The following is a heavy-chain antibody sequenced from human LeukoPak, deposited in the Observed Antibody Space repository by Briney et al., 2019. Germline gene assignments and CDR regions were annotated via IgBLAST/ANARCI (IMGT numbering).Heavy chain of an antibody. CDR3: ARAGYSSGWYIDY. CDR1: GGSISSYY. CDR2: IYYSGST. Sequence: PSETLSLTCTVSGGSISSYYWSWIRQPPGKGLEWIGYIYYSGSTNYNPSPKSRVTISVDTSKNQFSLKLSSLTAADTAVYYCARAGYSSGWYIDYWGQGTLVTVSS. D-gene: IGHD6-19*01. J-gene: IGHJ4*02. V-gene: IGHV4-59*12.